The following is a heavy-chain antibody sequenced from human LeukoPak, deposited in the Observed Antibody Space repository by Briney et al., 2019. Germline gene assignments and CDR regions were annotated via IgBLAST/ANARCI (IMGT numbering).Heavy chain of an antibody. V-gene: IGHV4-59*12. CDR3: ARGFRMYYYYMDV. J-gene: IGHJ6*03. CDR2: LNYSGTT. CDR1: GGSISSYY. D-gene: IGHD3-10*01. Sequence: SETLSLTCTVSGGSISSYYWSWIRQPPGKGLEWIGLLNYSGTTYYNPSFKSRVTISIDTSRTQFSLKLSSVTAADTAVYYCARGFRMYYYYMDVWGKGTTVTVSS.